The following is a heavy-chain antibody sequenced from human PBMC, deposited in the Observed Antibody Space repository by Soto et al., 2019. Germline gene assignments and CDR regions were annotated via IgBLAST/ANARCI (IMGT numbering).Heavy chain of an antibody. CDR1: GGSTSSYY. V-gene: IGHV4-59*01. CDR2: IYYSGST. Sequence: SETLSLTCTVSGGSTSSYYWSWIRQPPGKGLEWIGYIYYSGSTNYNPSLKSRVTISVDTSKNQFSLKLSSVTAADTAVYYCMDPPFHPWGPGTLVTVSS. CDR3: MDPPFHP. J-gene: IGHJ5*02.